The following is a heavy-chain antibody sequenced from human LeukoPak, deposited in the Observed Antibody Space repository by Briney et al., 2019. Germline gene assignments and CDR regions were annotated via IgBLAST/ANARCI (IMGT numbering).Heavy chain of an antibody. J-gene: IGHJ6*02. CDR2: ISSSSSYI. V-gene: IGHV3-21*01. Sequence: PGGSLRLSCAASGFTFSSYSINWVRQAPGKGLEWVSSISSSSSYIYYADSVKGRFTISRDNAKNSLYLQMNSLRAEDTAVYYCARDPHYYYYGMDVWGQGTTVTVSS. CDR3: ARDPHYYYYGMDV. CDR1: GFTFSSYS.